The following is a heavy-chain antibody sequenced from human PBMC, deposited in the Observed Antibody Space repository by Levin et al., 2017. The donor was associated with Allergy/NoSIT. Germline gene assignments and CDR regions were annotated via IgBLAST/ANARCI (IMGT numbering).Heavy chain of an antibody. V-gene: IGHV3-30-3*01. J-gene: IGHJ6*02. CDR1: GFTFSSYA. D-gene: IGHD6-13*01. Sequence: GESLKISCAASGFTFSSYAMHWVRQAPGKGLEWVAVISYDGSNKYYADSVKGRFTISRDNSKNTLYLQMNSLRAEDTAVYYCSRGRPPGIAAAGTGVNVSHYYYGMDVWGQGTTVTVSS. CDR3: SRGRPPGIAAAGTGVNVSHYYYGMDV. CDR2: ISYDGSNK.